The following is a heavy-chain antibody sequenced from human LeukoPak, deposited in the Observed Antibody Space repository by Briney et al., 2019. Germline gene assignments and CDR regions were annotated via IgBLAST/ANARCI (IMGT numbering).Heavy chain of an antibody. D-gene: IGHD1-26*01. J-gene: IGHJ3*02. CDR3: AKDRGGSYYPSHDALDI. Sequence: GGSMRLSCVASGLTLSNYAINWVRHAPGEVREWVSCIVDSILDTSYAASVKGRFTVSRDHSKSTLFLQMNSLRADDTAVYYCAKDRGGSYYPSHDALDIWGQGTMVTVSS. V-gene: IGHV3-23*01. CDR2: IVDSILDT. CDR1: GLTLSNYA.